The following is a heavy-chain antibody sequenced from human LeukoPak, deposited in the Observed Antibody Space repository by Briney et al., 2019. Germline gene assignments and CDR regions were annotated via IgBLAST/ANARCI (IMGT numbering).Heavy chain of an antibody. J-gene: IGHJ4*02. CDR1: GGSISSYY. D-gene: IGHD6-13*01. V-gene: IGHV4-59*01. CDR2: IYYSGST. Sequence: PSETLSLTCTVSGGSISSYYWSWIRQPPGKGLEWIGYIYYSGSTNYNPSLKSRVTISVDTSKNQFSLKLSSVTAADTAVYSCARASAAGIYDYWGQGTLVTVSS. CDR3: ARASAAGIYDY.